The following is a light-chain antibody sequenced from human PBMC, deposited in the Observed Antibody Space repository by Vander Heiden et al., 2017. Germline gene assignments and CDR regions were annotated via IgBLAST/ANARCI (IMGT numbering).Light chain of an antibody. CDR1: EDILQY. CDR2: AGS. J-gene: IGKJ4*01. Sequence: DTQVTQSPSSLSASVGDRVTITCRASEDILQYLSWYQQRPGKAPRLLISAGSTLQTGVPARFAGRGSGRDFSLTITNLQPDDSAIYYCQQSFRLPFFFGAGTTVE. V-gene: IGKV1-39*01. CDR3: QQSFRLPFF.